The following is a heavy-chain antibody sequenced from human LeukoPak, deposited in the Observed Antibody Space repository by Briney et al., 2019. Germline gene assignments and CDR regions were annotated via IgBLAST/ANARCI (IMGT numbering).Heavy chain of an antibody. CDR1: GGSISSYY. CDR2: IYTSGST. D-gene: IGHD1-7*01. V-gene: IGHV4-4*09. J-gene: IGHJ6*03. Sequence: SETLSLTCTVSGGSISSYYWSWIRQPPGKGLEWIGYIYTSGSTNYNPSLKSRVTISVDTSKNQFSLKLSSVTAADTAVYYCARGITGTTYYYYYYMDVWGKGTTVTVPS. CDR3: ARGITGTTYYYYYYMDV.